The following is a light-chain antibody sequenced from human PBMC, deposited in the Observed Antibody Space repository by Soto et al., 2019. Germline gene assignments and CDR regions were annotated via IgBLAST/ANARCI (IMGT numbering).Light chain of an antibody. V-gene: IGLV1-47*01. Sequence: QSVLTQPPSASGTPGQRVTISCSGSSSNIGSNYVYWYQQLPGTAPKLLIYRNNQRPSGVPDRFSGSKSGTSASLAISGLRSEDEADYSCAAWDDSLSGFVVFGGGTKLTVL. CDR3: AAWDDSLSGFVV. J-gene: IGLJ2*01. CDR1: SSNIGSNY. CDR2: RNN.